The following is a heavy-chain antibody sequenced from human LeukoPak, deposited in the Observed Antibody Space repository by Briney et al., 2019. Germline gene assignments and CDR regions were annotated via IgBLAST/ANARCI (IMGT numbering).Heavy chain of an antibody. D-gene: IGHD4-17*01. V-gene: IGHV3-48*03. J-gene: IGHJ3*02. CDR3: ARATYGDYIGIAFDI. CDR2: ISSSGSTI. Sequence: GGSLRLSCAASGFTFSSYEMNWGRQAPGKGLEWVSYISSSGSTIYYADSVKGRFTISRDNAKNSLYLQMNSLRAEDTAVYYCARATYGDYIGIAFDIWGQGTMLTVSS. CDR1: GFTFSSYE.